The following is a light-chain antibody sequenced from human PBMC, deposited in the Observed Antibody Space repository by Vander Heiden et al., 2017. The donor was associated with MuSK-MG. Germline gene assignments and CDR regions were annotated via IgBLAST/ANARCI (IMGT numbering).Light chain of an antibody. CDR3: CSYAGNYTWV. CDR1: SSDVHDYKN. Sequence: QSALTQPRSVSGSPGQSVTISCSGTSSDVHDYKNVSWYQLHPGKAPKVMIYDVNERPSGVPDRFSASKSGNTASLTISGLQTEDEADYYCCSYAGNYTWVFGGGTKVTVL. CDR2: DVN. J-gene: IGLJ3*02. V-gene: IGLV2-11*01.